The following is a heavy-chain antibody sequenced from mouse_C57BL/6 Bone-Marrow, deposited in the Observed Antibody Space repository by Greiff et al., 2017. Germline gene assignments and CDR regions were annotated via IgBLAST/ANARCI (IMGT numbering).Heavy chain of an antibody. CDR3: ARYDYDVSFAY. J-gene: IGHJ3*01. CDR2: IYPGGGYT. V-gene: IGHV1-63*01. Sequence: QVQLQQSGAELVRPGTSVKMSCKASGYTFTNYWIGWAKQRPGHGLEWIGDIYPGGGYTNYNEKFKGKATLTADKSSSTAYMQFSSLTSEDSAIYYCARYDYDVSFAYWGQGTLVTVSA. D-gene: IGHD2-4*01. CDR1: GYTFTNYW.